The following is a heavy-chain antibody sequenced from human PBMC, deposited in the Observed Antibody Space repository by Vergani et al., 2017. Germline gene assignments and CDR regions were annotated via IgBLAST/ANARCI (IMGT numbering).Heavy chain of an antibody. D-gene: IGHD6-13*01. Sequence: QITLKESGPTLVKPTQTLTLTCTFSGFSLSTSGVGVGWIRQPPGKALEWLALIYWDDDKRYSPSLKSRLTITKDTSKNQVVLTMTNMDPVDTATYYCAHRFSAAAGVYWYFDLWGRGTLVTVSS. J-gene: IGHJ2*01. CDR1: GFSLSTSGVG. CDR3: AHRFSAAAGVYWYFDL. V-gene: IGHV2-5*02. CDR2: IYWDDDK.